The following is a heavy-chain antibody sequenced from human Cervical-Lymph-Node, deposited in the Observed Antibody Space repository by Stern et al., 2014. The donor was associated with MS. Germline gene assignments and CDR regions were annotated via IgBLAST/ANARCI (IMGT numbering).Heavy chain of an antibody. CDR1: GYTFTSYW. J-gene: IGHJ4*02. CDR2: MYPGDSDT. Sequence: EVQLVQSGAEVKEPGESLKISCQGSGYTFTSYWIAWVRHMPGKGLEWMGMMYPGDSDTRYNPSFEGQVTISADKSTRTAYLQWSSLKASDTAMYFCARHLETDFDHWGQGTQLTVSS. V-gene: IGHV5-51*01. CDR3: ARHLETDFDH.